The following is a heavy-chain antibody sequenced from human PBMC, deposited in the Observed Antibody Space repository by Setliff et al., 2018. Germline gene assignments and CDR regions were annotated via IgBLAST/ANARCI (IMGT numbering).Heavy chain of an antibody. Sequence: SETRSLTCNVSDGSVSSTSHYWGWIRQPPGKGMEWIGSVYYSGYTYYNPSLQSRVTISVDMSKNQFSMKLTSVTAADTAVYYCARVDFTMIQGVLGLWGQGTLVTVSS. CDR3: ARVDFTMIQGVLGL. CDR2: VYYSGYT. V-gene: IGHV4-39*07. J-gene: IGHJ1*01. CDR1: DGSVSSTSHY. D-gene: IGHD3-10*01.